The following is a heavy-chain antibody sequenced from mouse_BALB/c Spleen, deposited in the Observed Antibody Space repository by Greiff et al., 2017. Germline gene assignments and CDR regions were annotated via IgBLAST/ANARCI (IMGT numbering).Heavy chain of an antibody. CDR1: GFSLTSYG. CDR3: ARSYYGNYEYYAMDY. V-gene: IGHV2-9*02. CDR2: IWAGGST. D-gene: IGHD2-1*01. Sequence: LVAPSQSLSITCTVSGFSLTSYGVHWVRQPPGKGLEWLGVIWAGGSTNYNSALMSRLSISKDNSKSQVFLKMNSLQTDDTAMYYCARSYYGNYEYYAMDYWGQGTSVTVSS. J-gene: IGHJ4*01.